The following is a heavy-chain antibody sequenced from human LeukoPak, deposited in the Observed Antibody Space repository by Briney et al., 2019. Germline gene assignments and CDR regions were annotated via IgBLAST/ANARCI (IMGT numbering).Heavy chain of an antibody. CDR2: ISAYNGNT. Sequence: RASVKVSCKASGYTFTSYDINWVRQATGQGLEWMGWISAYNGNTNYAQKLQGRVTMTTDTSTSTAYMELRSLRSDDTAVYYCARDSARYYYDSSGYSKLAPFDYWGQGTLVTVSS. CDR1: GYTFTSYD. D-gene: IGHD3-22*01. J-gene: IGHJ4*02. V-gene: IGHV1-18*01. CDR3: ARDSARYYYDSSGYSKLAPFDY.